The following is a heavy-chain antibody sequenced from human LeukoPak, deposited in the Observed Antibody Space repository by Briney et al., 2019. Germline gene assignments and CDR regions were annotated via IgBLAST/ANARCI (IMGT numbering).Heavy chain of an antibody. Sequence: ASVKVSCKASGGTFSSYAISWVRQAPGQGLEWMGGIIPIFGTANYAQKFQGRVTITADESTSTAYMELSSLRSEDTAVYYCARRPPNVAAPNWLDPWGQGTLVTVSS. J-gene: IGHJ5*02. CDR1: GGTFSSYA. CDR2: IIPIFGTA. V-gene: IGHV1-69*13. D-gene: IGHD6-19*01. CDR3: ARRPPNVAAPNWLDP.